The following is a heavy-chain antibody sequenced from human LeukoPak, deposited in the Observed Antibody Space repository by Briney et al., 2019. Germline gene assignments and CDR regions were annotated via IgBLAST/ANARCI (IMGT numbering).Heavy chain of an antibody. CDR3: AKVLWFGGKYFDY. V-gene: IGHV3-23*01. CDR1: GFSFSSYV. CDR2: VSGSGGST. Sequence: GGSLRLSCAASGFSFSSYVMSWDRQAPGKGLEWVSAVSGSGGSTYYADSVKGRFTISRDISKNTLYLQMNSLRAEDTAVYYCAKVLWFGGKYFDYWGQGTLVTVSS. J-gene: IGHJ4*02. D-gene: IGHD3-10*01.